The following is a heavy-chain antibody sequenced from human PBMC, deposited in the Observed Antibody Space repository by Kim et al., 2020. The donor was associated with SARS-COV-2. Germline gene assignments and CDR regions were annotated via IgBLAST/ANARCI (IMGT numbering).Heavy chain of an antibody. J-gene: IGHJ3*02. D-gene: IGHD3-9*01. CDR1: GFTFSSYA. CDR3: AKDGLVISDGFDI. CDR2: VSGSGGST. V-gene: IGHV3-23*01. Sequence: GGSLRLSCAASGFTFSSYAMSWVRQAPGKGLEWVSAVSGSGGSTYYGDSVKGRFTSSRDNSKNTLYLQMNSLRAEDTAVYYCAKDGLVISDGFDIWGQGTLVTVSS.